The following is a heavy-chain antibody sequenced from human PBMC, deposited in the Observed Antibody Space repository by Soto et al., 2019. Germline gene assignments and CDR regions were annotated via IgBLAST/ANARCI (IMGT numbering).Heavy chain of an antibody. J-gene: IGHJ6*02. V-gene: IGHV3-23*01. CDR3: AKDAAVSGYVRYHYYGMDV. CDR2: ISGSGGST. Sequence: PGGSLRLSCAASGFTFSSYAMSWVRQAPGKGLEWVSAISGSGGSTYYADSVKGRFTISRDNSKNTLYLQMNSLRAEDTAVYYCAKDAAVSGYVRYHYYGMDVWGQGTTVTVSS. CDR1: GFTFSSYA. D-gene: IGHD5-12*01.